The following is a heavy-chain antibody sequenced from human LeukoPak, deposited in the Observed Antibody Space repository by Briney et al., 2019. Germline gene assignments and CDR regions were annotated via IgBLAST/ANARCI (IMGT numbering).Heavy chain of an antibody. V-gene: IGHV3-48*03. CDR2: ISSSGSII. CDR3: ARVGPDLAYDY. D-gene: IGHD3-16*01. J-gene: IGHJ4*02. CDR1: GFTFSSYE. Sequence: GGALRLSCAPSGFTFSSYEMNRVRQAPGEGVDWVSYISSSGSIIYYADSVKGRFTISRDNAKTSLYLQMNSLRAEDTAVYYCARVGPDLAYDYWGQGTLVTVSS.